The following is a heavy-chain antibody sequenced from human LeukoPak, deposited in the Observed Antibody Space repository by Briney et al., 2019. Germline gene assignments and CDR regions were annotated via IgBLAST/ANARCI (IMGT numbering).Heavy chain of an antibody. CDR1: GFTFSSYG. Sequence: TGGSLRLSCAASGFTFSSYGMHWGRQAPGKGLEWVAVISYEGSNKYYADSVKGRFTMSRDNAKNTLYLQMNSLRAEDTAVYYCANARDAFDIWGQGTMVTVSS. CDR2: ISYEGSNK. V-gene: IGHV3-30*18. J-gene: IGHJ3*02. CDR3: ANARDAFDI. D-gene: IGHD6-6*01.